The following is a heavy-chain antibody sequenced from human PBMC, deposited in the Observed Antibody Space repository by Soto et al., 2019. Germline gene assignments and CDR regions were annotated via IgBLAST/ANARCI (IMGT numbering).Heavy chain of an antibody. CDR1: DFSLSNYA. J-gene: IGHJ6*02. D-gene: IGHD5-18*01. CDR3: AKDGGYSYGYIRRGMDV. V-gene: IGHV3-23*01. CDR2: ISGSGERT. Sequence: PGGSLRLSCEASDFSLSNYAMSWVRQAPGKGLEWVSSISGSGERTYHAESVKGRFTISRDNSKTTLYLQMNSLRAEDTAAYYCAKDGGYSYGYIRRGMDVWGQGTTVTVSS.